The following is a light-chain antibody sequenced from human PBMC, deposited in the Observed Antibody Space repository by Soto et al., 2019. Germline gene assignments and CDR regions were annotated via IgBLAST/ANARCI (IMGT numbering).Light chain of an antibody. V-gene: IGLV2-14*03. Sequence: QSALTQPASVSGSPGQSITISCTGTSSDIGSYNYVSWYQQHPGQAPKLMIYDVTNRPSGVSNCFSGSKSGNTASLTISGLQAEDEADYYCSSPRSSSFYVFGTGTKLTVL. J-gene: IGLJ1*01. CDR2: DVT. CDR1: SSDIGSYNY. CDR3: SSPRSSSFYV.